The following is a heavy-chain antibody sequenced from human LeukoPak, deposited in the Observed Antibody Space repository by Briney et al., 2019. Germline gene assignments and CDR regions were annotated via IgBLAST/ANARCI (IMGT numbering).Heavy chain of an antibody. J-gene: IGHJ5*02. V-gene: IGHV3-21*01. Sequence: GGSLRLSCAASGFTFSSYSMNWVRQAPGKGLEWVSSISSSSSYIYYADSVKGRFTISRDNAKNSLYLQMNSLRAEDTAVYYCARLLGRSYGNNWFDPWGQGTLVTVSS. CDR1: GFTFSSYS. CDR2: ISSSSSYI. D-gene: IGHD2-2*01. CDR3: ARLLGRSYGNNWFDP.